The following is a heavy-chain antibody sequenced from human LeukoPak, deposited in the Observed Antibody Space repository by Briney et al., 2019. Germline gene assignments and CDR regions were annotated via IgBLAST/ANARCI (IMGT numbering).Heavy chain of an antibody. CDR3: ARGLVTLNYYYYGMDV. J-gene: IGHJ6*02. Sequence: PSETLSLTCTVSGGSISSYYWSWIRQPPGKGLEWIGYIYYSGSTNYNPSLKSRVTISVDTSKNQFSLKLSSVTAADTAVYYCARGLVTLNYYYYGMDVWGQGTTVTVSS. CDR2: IYYSGST. D-gene: IGHD3-9*01. CDR1: GGSISSYY. V-gene: IGHV4-59*01.